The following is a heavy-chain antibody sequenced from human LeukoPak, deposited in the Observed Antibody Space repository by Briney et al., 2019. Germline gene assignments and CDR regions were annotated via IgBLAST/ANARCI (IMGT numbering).Heavy chain of an antibody. J-gene: IGHJ4*02. CDR2: IYDSGST. CDR1: GGSISSYY. CDR3: ARLGLPEGSRYNTDY. D-gene: IGHD3-3*01. Sequence: SETLSLTCTVSGGSISSYYWSWIRQPPGKGLEWIGYIYDSGSTNYNPSLKSRVTISVDTSKNQFSLKLSSVTAADTAVYYCARLGLPEGSRYNTDYWGQGILVTVSS. V-gene: IGHV4-59*01.